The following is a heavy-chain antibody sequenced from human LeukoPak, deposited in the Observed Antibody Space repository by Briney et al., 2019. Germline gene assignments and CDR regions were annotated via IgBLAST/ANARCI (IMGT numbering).Heavy chain of an antibody. V-gene: IGHV4-61*01. CDR3: ASSMYSSSSPDY. CDR2: IYYSGST. CDR1: GGSISSGSYY. J-gene: IGHJ4*02. D-gene: IGHD6-6*01. Sequence: SETLSLTCTVSGGSISSGSYYWSWIRQPPGKGLEWIGYIYYSGSTNYNPSLKSRVTISVDTSKNQFSLKLSSVTAADTAVYYCASSMYSSSSPDYWGQGTLVTVSS.